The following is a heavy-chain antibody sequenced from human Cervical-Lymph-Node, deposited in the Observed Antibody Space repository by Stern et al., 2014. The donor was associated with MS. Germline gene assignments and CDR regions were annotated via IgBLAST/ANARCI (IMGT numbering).Heavy chain of an antibody. J-gene: IGHJ5*02. CDR1: GGSFNNYY. Sequence: QLQLKESGPGLVKPSETLSLTCTVSGGSFNNYYWSWIRQPPGKGLEWIGYIYQDGSTKYNPSLKSRVTISLHTSKKQFSLRLTSVTAADTAVYYCARVDDCSGGTCFSTSWFDPWGQGTLVTVSS. V-gene: IGHV4-59*01. CDR2: IYQDGST. D-gene: IGHD2-15*01. CDR3: ARVDDCSGGTCFSTSWFDP.